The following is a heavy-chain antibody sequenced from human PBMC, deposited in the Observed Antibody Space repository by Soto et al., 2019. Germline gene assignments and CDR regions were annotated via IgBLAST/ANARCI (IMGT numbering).Heavy chain of an antibody. CDR2: INHSGNT. CDR3: AREHVRRITGRRWFDP. J-gene: IGHJ5*02. CDR1: GGSFSGDY. Sequence: SETLCLTCAGYGGSFSGDYWGWSRQPPGKGLEWIGEINHSGNTNYNPSPKSRVTISVDTSKNQFSLKLSSVTAADTAVYYCAREHVRRITGRRWFDPWGQGTLVTVSS. V-gene: IGHV4-34*01. D-gene: IGHD1-20*01.